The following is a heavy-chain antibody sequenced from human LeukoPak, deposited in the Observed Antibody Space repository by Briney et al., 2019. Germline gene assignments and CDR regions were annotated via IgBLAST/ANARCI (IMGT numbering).Heavy chain of an antibody. V-gene: IGHV3-7*03. CDR3: ARVSSGWFPLFHY. CDR2: IKQDGSEK. Sequence: GGSLRLSCAASGFTFSTYWMSWVRQAPGKGLEWVANIKQDGSEKYYVDSVKGRFTISRDNAKNSLYPQMNSLRAEDTAIYYCARVSSGWFPLFHYWGQGTLVTVSS. CDR1: GFTFSTYW. J-gene: IGHJ4*02. D-gene: IGHD6-19*01.